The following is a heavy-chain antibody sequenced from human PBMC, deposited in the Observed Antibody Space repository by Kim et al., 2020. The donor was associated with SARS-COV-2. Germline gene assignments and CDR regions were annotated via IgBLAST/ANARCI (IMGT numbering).Heavy chain of an antibody. Sequence: LSLTCAASGFTFSRHWMHWVRQAPGKGLVWVSGINSDGSSASYADAVEGRFTISRDNAKNTLYLQMSSLRVEDTAVYHCARGSIALTRPFDYWGQGTLVTVSS. CDR3: ARGSIALTRPFDY. J-gene: IGHJ4*02. V-gene: IGHV3-74*01. D-gene: IGHD2-21*01. CDR1: GFTFSRHW. CDR2: INSDGSSA.